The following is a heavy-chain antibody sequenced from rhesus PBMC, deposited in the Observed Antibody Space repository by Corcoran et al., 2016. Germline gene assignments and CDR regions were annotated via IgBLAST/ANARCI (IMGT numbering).Heavy chain of an antibody. CDR2: ISGSSGST. D-gene: IGHD1-44*02. J-gene: IGHJ4*01. V-gene: IGHV4-65*01. Sequence: QVQLQESGPGLVKPSETLSLTCAVSGGSVSSSNWWSWIRQPPEKGLEWIGYISGSSGSTYYNPSLKSRVTISTDTSKNQFSLKLSSVTAADTAVYYCARDLGGSYAFDYWGQGVLVTVSS. CDR1: GGSVSSSNW. CDR3: ARDLGGSYAFDY.